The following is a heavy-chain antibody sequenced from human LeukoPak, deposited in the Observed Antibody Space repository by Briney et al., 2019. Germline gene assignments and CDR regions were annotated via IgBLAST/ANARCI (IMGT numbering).Heavy chain of an antibody. CDR1: GGSISSYY. CDR3: ARDNHPPKYYDFWSGYYINWFDP. D-gene: IGHD3-3*01. J-gene: IGHJ5*02. V-gene: IGHV4-4*07. CDR2: IYNSGST. Sequence: SETLSLTCTVSGGSISSYYWSWIRQPAGKGLEWIGRIYNSGSTNYNPSLKSRVTMSVDTSKNPFSLQLSSVTAADTAVYYCARDNHPPKYYDFWSGYYINWFDPWGQGTLVTVSS.